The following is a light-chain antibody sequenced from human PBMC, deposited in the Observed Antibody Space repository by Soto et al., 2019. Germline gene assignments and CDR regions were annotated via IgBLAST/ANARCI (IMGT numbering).Light chain of an antibody. CDR2: AAS. CDR1: QSVSNH. V-gene: IGKV1-27*01. CDR3: QKYNDFPWT. J-gene: IGKJ1*01. Sequence: DIHMTQSPSSLSASVGDRVTITCRASQSVSNHLAWYQQKPGKVPKILIYAASTLQSGVSPRFSARGSGTDFTLTISSLQPEDVATYYCQKYNDFPWTFGQGTKVDIK.